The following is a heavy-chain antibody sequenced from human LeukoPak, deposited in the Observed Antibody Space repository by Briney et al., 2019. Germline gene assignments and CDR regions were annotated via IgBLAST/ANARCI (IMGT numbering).Heavy chain of an antibody. D-gene: IGHD6-19*01. CDR2: ISSSSSYI. CDR1: GFTFSSYS. Sequence: GGSLRLSCAASGFTFSSYSMNWVRQAPGKGLEWVSSISSSSSYIYYADSVKGRFTISRDNAKNSLCLQMNSLRAEDTAVYYCARDRIAVAGTGGAFDIWGQGTMVTVSS. V-gene: IGHV3-21*01. CDR3: ARDRIAVAGTGGAFDI. J-gene: IGHJ3*02.